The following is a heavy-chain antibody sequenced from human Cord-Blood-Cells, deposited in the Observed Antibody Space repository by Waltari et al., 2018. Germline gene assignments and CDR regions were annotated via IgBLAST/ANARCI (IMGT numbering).Heavy chain of an antibody. CDR3: ARGHYYEGFDY. J-gene: IGHJ4*02. Sequence: QVQLVQSGAEVTTPGASGKVSCEASGYPFTGYYLPWVRQAPGQGLEWMGWINPNSGGTNYAQKFQGRVTMTRDTSISTAYMGLSRLRSDDTAVYYCARGHYYEGFDYWGQGTLVTVSS. V-gene: IGHV1-2*02. CDR2: INPNSGGT. D-gene: IGHD3-22*01. CDR1: GYPFTGYY.